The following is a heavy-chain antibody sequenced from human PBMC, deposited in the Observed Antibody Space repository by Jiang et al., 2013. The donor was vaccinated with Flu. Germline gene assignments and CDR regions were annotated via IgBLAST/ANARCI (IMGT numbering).Heavy chain of an antibody. CDR3: ARHNGASAHQRSLPGNNWFDP. CDR1: GYSFTSYW. J-gene: IGHJ5*02. CDR2: IDPADSYS. Sequence: VQLVESGAEVKKPGESLRISCKGSGYSFTSYWISWLRQMPGKGLEWMGRIDPADSYSNYSPSFQGHVNISVDRSISTAYLQWSSLKASDTAMYYCARHNGASAHQRSLPGNNWFDPWGQGTLVHRLL. V-gene: IGHV5-10-1*03. D-gene: IGHD2-8*01.